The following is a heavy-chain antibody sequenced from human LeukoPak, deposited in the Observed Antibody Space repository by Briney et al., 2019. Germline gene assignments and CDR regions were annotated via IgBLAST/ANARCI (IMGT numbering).Heavy chain of an antibody. V-gene: IGHV1-18*01. CDR1: GYIFTRYG. CDR2: ISGYNGNT. J-gene: IGHJ4*02. D-gene: IGHD4/OR15-4a*01. CDR3: ARDFIYGGRLFDY. Sequence: ASVKVSCKASGYIFTRYGISWVRQAPGQGLEWMGWISGYNGNTNYAQKLQGRATMTTEISTNTAYMELRSLRSDDTAVYYCARDFIYGGRLFDYWGQGTLVTVSS.